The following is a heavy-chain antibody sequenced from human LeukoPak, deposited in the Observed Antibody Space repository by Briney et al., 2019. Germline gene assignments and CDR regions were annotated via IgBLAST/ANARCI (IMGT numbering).Heavy chain of an antibody. V-gene: IGHV4-59*08. Sequence: SGTLSLTCTVSGGSISSYYWSWIRQPPGKGLEWIGYIYYSGSTNYNPSLKSRVTISVDTSKNQFSLKLSSVTAADTAVYYCARARIGYCSSTSCSTGAFDIWGQGTMVTVSS. CDR3: ARARIGYCSSTSCSTGAFDI. CDR1: GGSISSYY. CDR2: IYYSGST. D-gene: IGHD2-2*01. J-gene: IGHJ3*02.